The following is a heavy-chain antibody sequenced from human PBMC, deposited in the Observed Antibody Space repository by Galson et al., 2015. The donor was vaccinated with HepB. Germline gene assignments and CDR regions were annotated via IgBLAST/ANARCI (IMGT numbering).Heavy chain of an antibody. V-gene: IGHV3-23*01. Sequence: SLRLSCAASGLTFSSYAMSWVRQAPGKGLEWVSTISASGGSTYYADSMKGRVTISRDNSKNTLYLQMNSLRAEDTAVYYCATTAVAAAFAFWGQGTLVTVSS. CDR3: ATTAVAAAFAF. J-gene: IGHJ4*02. CDR2: ISASGGST. D-gene: IGHD6-19*01. CDR1: GLTFSSYA.